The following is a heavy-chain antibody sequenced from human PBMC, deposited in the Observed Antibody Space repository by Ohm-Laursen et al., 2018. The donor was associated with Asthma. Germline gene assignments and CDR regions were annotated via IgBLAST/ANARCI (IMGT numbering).Heavy chain of an antibody. CDR3: ARSSEKSTVTTLDY. J-gene: IGHJ4*02. V-gene: IGHV4-59*01. CDR2: IYYSGST. Sequence: ETLSLTCTVSGGSISSCYWSWIRQPPGKGLEWIGYIYYSGSTNYNPSLKSRVTISVDTSKNQFSLKLSSVTAADTAAYYCARSSEKSTVTTLDYWGQGTLVTVSS. D-gene: IGHD4-11*01. CDR1: GGSISSCY.